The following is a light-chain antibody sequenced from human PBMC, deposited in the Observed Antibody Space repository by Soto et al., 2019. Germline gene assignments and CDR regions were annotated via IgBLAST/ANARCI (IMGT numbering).Light chain of an antibody. CDR1: SSNIGSNY. V-gene: IGLV1-47*01. CDR2: NRN. Sequence: QSVLTQPPSASGAPGQRVTISCSGSSSNIGSNYVYWYQQLPGSAPKLLIYNRNQRPSGVPDRFSASKSGTSASLAISGLRSEDEADYHWAAWDDSLSGVVFGGGTKLTVL. J-gene: IGLJ2*01. CDR3: AAWDDSLSGVV.